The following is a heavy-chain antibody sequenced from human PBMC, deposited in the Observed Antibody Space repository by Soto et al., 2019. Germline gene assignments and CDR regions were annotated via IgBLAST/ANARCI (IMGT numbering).Heavy chain of an antibody. V-gene: IGHV2-5*02. CDR2: IYWDYTK. CDR1: GFSHTTNRVG. Sequence: QITLKESGPTLVKPTQTLTLTCSFSGFSHTTNRVGVAWILQPPGKALEWLAVIYWDYTKRDSPSLKSRLTVTKKISKNKGVIKMTDMGPVDTATYYCALLKQPFHCLDSWGQGTPVTVSS. CDR3: ALLKQPFHCLDS. D-gene: IGHD6-13*01. J-gene: IGHJ4*02.